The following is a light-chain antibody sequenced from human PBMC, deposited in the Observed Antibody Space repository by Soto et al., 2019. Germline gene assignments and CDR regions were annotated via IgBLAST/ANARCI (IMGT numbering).Light chain of an antibody. CDR2: GAS. V-gene: IGKV3-15*01. Sequence: EIVMTQSPATLSVSPGERATLSCRASQSISSNLAWYQQQPGQAPRLLIYGASTRATGIPATFSGSGSGTEFTLTIGSLQSKDFAVYYCQKYNNWPFTFGPGTKVDIK. CDR1: QSISSN. CDR3: QKYNNWPFT. J-gene: IGKJ3*01.